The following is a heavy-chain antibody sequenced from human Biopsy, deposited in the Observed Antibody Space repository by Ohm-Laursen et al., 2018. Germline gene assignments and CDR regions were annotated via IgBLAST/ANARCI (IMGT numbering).Heavy chain of an antibody. CDR3: AGIVLGPTNDAFHI. CDR1: GDSISNDY. CDR2: IYPGGGT. J-gene: IGHJ3*02. Sequence: TLSLTCAVSGDSISNDYWSWIRQSAGQGLEWIGRIYPGGGTIYNPSLKSRVTMSVDTSKNHFSLNLNSVTAADTAVYYCAGIVLGPTNDAFHIWGQGTMVTVSS. V-gene: IGHV4-4*07. D-gene: IGHD1-26*01.